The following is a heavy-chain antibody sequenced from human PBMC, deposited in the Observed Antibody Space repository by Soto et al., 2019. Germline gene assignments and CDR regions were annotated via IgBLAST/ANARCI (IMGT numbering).Heavy chain of an antibody. V-gene: IGHV4-39*01. Sequence: SETLSLTCTVSGGSISSSSYYWGWIRQPPGKGLEWIGSIYYSGSTYYNPSLKSRVTISVDTSKNQFSLKLSSVTAADTAVYYCARQAGRELAYYYYYYGMDVWGQGTTVTVSS. CDR3: ARQAGRELAYYYYYYGMDV. CDR1: GGSISSSSYY. CDR2: IYYSGST. J-gene: IGHJ6*02. D-gene: IGHD6-19*01.